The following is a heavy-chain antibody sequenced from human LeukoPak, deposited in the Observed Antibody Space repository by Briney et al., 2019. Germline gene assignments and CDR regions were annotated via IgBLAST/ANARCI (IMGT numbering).Heavy chain of an antibody. J-gene: IGHJ5*02. Sequence: SETLSLTCTVSGDSIRRSTHYGGWIRQSPEKGLEWIGTIYDSGATYYNPSFQSRVTISVDTSKSQFHLKMQSVTAADTAVYYCTREPATWGQGTLVTVSS. CDR3: TREPAT. V-gene: IGHV4-39*06. CDR2: IYDSGAT. D-gene: IGHD2-2*01. CDR1: GDSIRRSTHY.